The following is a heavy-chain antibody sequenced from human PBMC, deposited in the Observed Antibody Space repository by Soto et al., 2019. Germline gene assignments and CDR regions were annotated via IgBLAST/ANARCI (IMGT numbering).Heavy chain of an antibody. Sequence: QVQLVQSGAEVKKPGSSVKVSCKASGGTFSSYTISWVRQAPGQGLEWMGRIIPILGIANYAQKFQGRVKITADKSTSTAYMEMSSLSSEDTAVYYCARVEGGYENDYWGQGTLVTVSS. V-gene: IGHV1-69*02. J-gene: IGHJ4*02. CDR2: IIPILGIA. CDR3: ARVEGGYENDY. CDR1: GGTFSSYT. D-gene: IGHD5-12*01.